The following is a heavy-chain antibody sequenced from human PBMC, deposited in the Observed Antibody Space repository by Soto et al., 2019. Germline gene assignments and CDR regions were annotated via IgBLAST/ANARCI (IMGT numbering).Heavy chain of an antibody. CDR1: GFSFGSYA. J-gene: IGHJ4*02. Sequence: XVSLRLSCAASGFSFGSYALSWVRQAPGKGLEWVSTISGSDGKTFYADSVKGRFSISRDTSQNTLYLQMNSLRADDTAIYYCARWSYLDYWGQGTRVTVSS. CDR2: ISGSDGKT. V-gene: IGHV3-23*01. D-gene: IGHD3-3*01. CDR3: ARWSYLDY.